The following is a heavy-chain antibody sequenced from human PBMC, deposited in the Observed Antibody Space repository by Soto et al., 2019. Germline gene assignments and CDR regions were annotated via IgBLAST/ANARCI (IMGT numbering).Heavy chain of an antibody. CDR3: AKDRYSGYDSGY. V-gene: IGHV3-23*01. D-gene: IGHD5-12*01. CDR1: GFTFSSYA. J-gene: IGHJ4*02. Sequence: EAQLLESGGGFVQPGGSLRLSCAASGFTFSSYAMSWVRQAPGKGLKWVSAISGSGDSVYYADSGKGRFTISRDNSKNTLYLQMYSLRAEDTAVYYCAKDRYSGYDSGYWGQGTLVTVSS. CDR2: ISGSGDSV.